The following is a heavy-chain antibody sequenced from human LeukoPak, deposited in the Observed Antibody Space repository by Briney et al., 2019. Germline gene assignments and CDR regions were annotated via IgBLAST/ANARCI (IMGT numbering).Heavy chain of an antibody. CDR1: GYTFTSYA. Sequence: SVKVSCKASGYTFTSYAMNWVRQAPGQGLEWMGWINTNTGNPTYAQGFTGRFVFSLDTSVSTAYLQISSLKAEDTAVYYCAREEYSSGWYRFADAFDIWGQGTMVTASS. J-gene: IGHJ3*02. CDR3: AREEYSSGWYRFADAFDI. D-gene: IGHD6-19*01. CDR2: INTNTGNP. V-gene: IGHV7-4-1*02.